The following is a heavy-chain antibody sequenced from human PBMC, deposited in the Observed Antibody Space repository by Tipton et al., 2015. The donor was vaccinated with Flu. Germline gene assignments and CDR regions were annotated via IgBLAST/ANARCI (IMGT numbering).Heavy chain of an antibody. Sequence: SLRLSCAASGFTFSNYGMHWLRQAAGKGLEWVSFISYDEKNKYYADSMRGRFTISRDNSKNTLYLQMHSLQTEDTAVYYCAREGGVVVSDIDAFDIWGQGTMVTVSS. D-gene: IGHD2-21*01. J-gene: IGHJ3*02. V-gene: IGHV3-30*19. CDR1: GFTFSNYG. CDR3: AREGGVVVSDIDAFDI. CDR2: ISYDEKNK.